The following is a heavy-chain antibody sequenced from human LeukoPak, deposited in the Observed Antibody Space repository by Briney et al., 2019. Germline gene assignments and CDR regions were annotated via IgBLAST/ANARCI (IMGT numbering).Heavy chain of an antibody. J-gene: IGHJ4*02. CDR3: AKGFSSVDY. D-gene: IGHD3-3*01. Sequence: GGSLRLSFAAPGFTFSSYAMSWVRQAPGKGLEWVSTISSSGSSTYYADSVKGRFTVSRDNSKNTLFLQMNSLRAEDTAVYYCAKGFSSVDYWGQGTLVTVSS. CDR1: GFTFSSYA. V-gene: IGHV3-23*01. CDR2: ISSSGSST.